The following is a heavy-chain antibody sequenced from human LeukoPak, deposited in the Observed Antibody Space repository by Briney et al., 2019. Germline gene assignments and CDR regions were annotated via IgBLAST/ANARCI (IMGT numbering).Heavy chain of an antibody. CDR3: VRSRGDLDY. CDR2: TYYRSKWHN. Sequence: SQTLSLTCAISGDSVSSNSAAWNWIRQSPARGLEWPGRTYYRSKWHNDYAPSVKSRITINPDTSKNQFSLQVNSMTPEDTAVYYCVRSRGDLDYWGQGTLVTVSS. D-gene: IGHD3-10*01. J-gene: IGHJ4*02. V-gene: IGHV6-1*01. CDR1: GDSVSSNSAA.